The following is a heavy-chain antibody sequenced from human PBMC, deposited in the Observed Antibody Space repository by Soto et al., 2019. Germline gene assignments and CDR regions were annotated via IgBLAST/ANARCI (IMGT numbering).Heavy chain of an antibody. Sequence: QVPLVQSGAEVKKPGSSVTVSCKASGGTFSSYAIHWVRQAPGQGLEWMGGIIPMYGPAKYAQRFQGRVTITADESTTTVYMELTSLTSQDTAVYYCARVTSMVRGVIDKWFDHWGHGTLVTVSA. D-gene: IGHD3-10*01. J-gene: IGHJ5*02. CDR2: IIPMYGPA. V-gene: IGHV1-69*01. CDR1: GGTFSSYA. CDR3: ARVTSMVRGVIDKWFDH.